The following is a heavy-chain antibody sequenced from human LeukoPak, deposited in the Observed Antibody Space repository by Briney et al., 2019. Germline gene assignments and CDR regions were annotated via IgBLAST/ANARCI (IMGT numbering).Heavy chain of an antibody. J-gene: IGHJ3*02. CDR2: ISSSSSYI. V-gene: IGHV3-21*01. CDR3: ARDAMAYSSGFDAFDI. CDR1: GFTFSSYS. D-gene: IGHD6-19*01. Sequence: GGSLRLSCAASGFTFSSYSMNWVRQAPGKGLEWVSSISSSSSYIYYADSVKGRFTISRDNAKNSLYLQMNSLRAEDTAVYYCARDAMAYSSGFDAFDIWGQGTMVTVSS.